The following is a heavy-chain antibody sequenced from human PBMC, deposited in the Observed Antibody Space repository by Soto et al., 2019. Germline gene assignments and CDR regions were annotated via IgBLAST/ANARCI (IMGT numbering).Heavy chain of an antibody. CDR2: ISSSSSYI. Sequence: GGSLRLSCAASGFTFSSYSMNWVRQAPGKGLEWVSSISSSSSYIYYADSVKGRFTISRDNAKNSLYLQMNSLRAEDTAVYYCASKDPGIAVAGAYYYYYGMDVWGQGTTVTVSS. D-gene: IGHD6-19*01. J-gene: IGHJ6*02. V-gene: IGHV3-21*01. CDR3: ASKDPGIAVAGAYYYYYGMDV. CDR1: GFTFSSYS.